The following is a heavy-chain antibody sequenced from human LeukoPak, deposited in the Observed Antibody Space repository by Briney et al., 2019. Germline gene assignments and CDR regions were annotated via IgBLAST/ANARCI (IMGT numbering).Heavy chain of an antibody. CDR3: AKDLNWNDVGYFDY. D-gene: IGHD1-20*01. CDR1: GFTFSSYA. J-gene: IGHJ4*02. Sequence: GGSLRLSCAASGFTFSSYAMSWVRQAPGKGLEWVSAISGSGGSTYYADSVKGRFTISRDNSKNTLYLQMNSPRAEDTAVYYCAKDLNWNDVGYFDYWGQGTLVTVSS. V-gene: IGHV3-23*01. CDR2: ISGSGGST.